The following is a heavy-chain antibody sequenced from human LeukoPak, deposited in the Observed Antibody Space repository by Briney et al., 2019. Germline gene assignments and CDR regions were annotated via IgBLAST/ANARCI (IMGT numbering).Heavy chain of an antibody. CDR1: GGPIYSYY. V-gene: IGHV4-4*07. J-gene: IGHJ6*03. CDR2: LYPGVST. Sequence: SETLSLTCTVSGGPIYSYYWSWIRQSAGKGLGWIGRLYPGVSTDYNPSLKSRVTMSLDTSKKQFALKLTAVTAADTAVYYCARLKFYDSTGYSPSHYMDVWGKGTTVTVSS. D-gene: IGHD3-22*01. CDR3: ARLKFYDSTGYSPSHYMDV.